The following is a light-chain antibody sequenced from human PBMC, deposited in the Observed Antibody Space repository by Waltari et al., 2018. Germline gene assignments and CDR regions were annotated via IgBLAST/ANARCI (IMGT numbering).Light chain of an antibody. CDR1: SSDVGTSNH. J-gene: IGLJ3*02. CDR2: DVS. V-gene: IGLV2-14*03. CDR3: SSYITTNTLEL. Sequence: QSALTQPASVSGSPGQSITISCTGTSSDVGTSNHVSWYQQHPGKAPKLLIYDVSYRPSGVSYRFSGSKSGNTASLTISGLQAEDEADYYCSSYITTNTLELFGGGTSLTVL.